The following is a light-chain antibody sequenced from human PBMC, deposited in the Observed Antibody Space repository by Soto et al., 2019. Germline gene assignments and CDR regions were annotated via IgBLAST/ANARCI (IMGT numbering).Light chain of an antibody. CDR2: DAS. Sequence: DIQVTQSPSSVSASVGDRVTIACRASQAINTYLAWYQQKPGRAPNLLIYDASTLQTGVPSRFGGSGSGTDFTLTISSLQPEDFATYYCQQAKSFPFTFGPGTKVHMK. CDR1: QAINTY. CDR3: QQAKSFPFT. J-gene: IGKJ3*01. V-gene: IGKV1-12*01.